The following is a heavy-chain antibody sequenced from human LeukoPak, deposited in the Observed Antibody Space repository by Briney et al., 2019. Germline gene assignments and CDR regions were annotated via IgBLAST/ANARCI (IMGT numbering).Heavy chain of an antibody. Sequence: SETLSLTCTVSGGSISSGSYYWSWIRQPAGKGLEWIGRIYTSGSNNYNPSLRRRVTISVDTSKNQFSLKLSSVTAADTAVYYCATSYCSSTSCYDSTFDYWGQGTLVTVSS. CDR3: ATSYCSSTSCYDSTFDY. J-gene: IGHJ4*02. CDR2: IYTSGSN. V-gene: IGHV4-61*02. CDR1: GGSISSGSYY. D-gene: IGHD2-2*01.